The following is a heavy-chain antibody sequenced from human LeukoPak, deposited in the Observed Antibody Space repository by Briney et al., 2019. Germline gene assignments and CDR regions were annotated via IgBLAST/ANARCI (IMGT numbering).Heavy chain of an antibody. J-gene: IGHJ4*02. D-gene: IGHD1-1*01. CDR1: GYTFTSYY. CDR2: INPSGGST. V-gene: IGHV1-46*01. CDR3: ARDRRTDYFDY. Sequence: ASVKVSCKASGYTFTSYYMHWVRQAPGQGLEWMGIINPSGGSTSYAQKFQGRVTMTRDTSTSTVYMELSSLRSEDTALYYCARDRRTDYFDYWGQGTLVTVSS.